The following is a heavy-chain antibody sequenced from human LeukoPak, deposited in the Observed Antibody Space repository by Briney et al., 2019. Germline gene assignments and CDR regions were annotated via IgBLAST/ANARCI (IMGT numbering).Heavy chain of an antibody. CDR2: IYYSGST. CDR1: GGSISSYY. D-gene: IGHD3-16*01. J-gene: IGHJ4*02. V-gene: IGHV4-59*08. CDR3: ARNLGLSDADLDY. Sequence: SETLSLTCTVSGGSISSYYWSWIRQPPGKGLEWIGYIYYSGSTYYNPSLKSRVTISVDTSKNQFSLKLSSVTADDTAVYYCARNLGLSDADLDYWGQGTLVTVSS.